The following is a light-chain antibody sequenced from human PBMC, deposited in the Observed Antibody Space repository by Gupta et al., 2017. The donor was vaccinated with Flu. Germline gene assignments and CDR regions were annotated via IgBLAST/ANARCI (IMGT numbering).Light chain of an antibody. Sequence: QSALTQPPSVSGSPGQSVTLSCPGTSSDVGSYNRVSWYQQPPGTAPKLMIYDVSNRPSGVPDRFSGSKSGNTASLTISGLQADDEGDYYCSSYTSTSTYVFGTGTKVTVL. CDR3: SSYTSTSTYV. CDR1: SSDVGSYNR. V-gene: IGLV2-18*02. CDR2: DVS. J-gene: IGLJ1*01.